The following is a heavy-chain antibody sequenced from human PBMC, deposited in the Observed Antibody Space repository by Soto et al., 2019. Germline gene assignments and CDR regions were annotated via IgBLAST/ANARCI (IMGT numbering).Heavy chain of an antibody. V-gene: IGHV1-18*01. CDR3: ARGSAYSTPWSFDS. CDR1: GYTFTRYG. D-gene: IGHD2-8*01. CDR2: ISGYNGNT. Sequence: QVQLLQSGAEVKKPGASVRVSCTASGYTFTRYGISWVRQAPGQGLEWMGWISGYNGNTKEAQKFQGRVIMTTDTAANTAHMELRSLTSDDTAVYFCARGSAYSTPWSFDSWGQGTLATVSS. J-gene: IGHJ4*02.